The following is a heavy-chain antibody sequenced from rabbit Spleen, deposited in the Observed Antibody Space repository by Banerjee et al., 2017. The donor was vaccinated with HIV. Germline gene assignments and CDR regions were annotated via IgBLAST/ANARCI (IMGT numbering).Heavy chain of an antibody. CDR1: GVSFSFSSY. J-gene: IGHJ4*01. CDR2: IDAGSSGFT. D-gene: IGHD8-1*01. V-gene: IGHV1S40*01. Sequence: QSLEESGGDLVKPGASLTLTCTASGVSFSFSSYMCWVRQAPGKGLEWIACIDAGSSGFTYFATWAKGRFTISKTSSTTVTLQMTRLTAADTATYFCARDAGRGDYIDGVFNLWGPGTLVTVS. CDR3: ARDAGRGDYIDGVFNL.